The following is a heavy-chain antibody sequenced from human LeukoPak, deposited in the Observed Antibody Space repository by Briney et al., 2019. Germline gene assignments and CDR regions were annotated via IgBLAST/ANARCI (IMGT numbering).Heavy chain of an antibody. Sequence: PGGSLRLSCAASGFTFSSYGMHWVRQAPGKGLEWVAFIRYDGSNKYYADSVEGRFTISRDNSKNTLYLQMNSLRAEDTAVYYCAKDRVPAAIHGVDPWGQGTLVTVSS. J-gene: IGHJ5*02. CDR2: IRYDGSNK. CDR1: GFTFSSYG. CDR3: AKDRVPAAIHGVDP. D-gene: IGHD2-2*01. V-gene: IGHV3-30*02.